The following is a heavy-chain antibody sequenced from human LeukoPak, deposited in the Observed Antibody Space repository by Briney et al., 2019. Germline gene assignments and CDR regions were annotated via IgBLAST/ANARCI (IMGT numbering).Heavy chain of an antibody. Sequence: GGSLRLSCAVSGITLSNYGMSWVRQAPGKGLEWVAGISGSGGRTNYADSVKGRFTISRDNPKNTLYLQMNSLRAEDTAVYFCAKRGVVIRVILVGFHKQAYYFDSWGQGALVTVSS. V-gene: IGHV3-23*01. J-gene: IGHJ4*02. CDR1: GITLSNYG. CDR3: AKRGVVIRVILVGFHKQAYYFDS. CDR2: ISGSGGRT. D-gene: IGHD3-22*01.